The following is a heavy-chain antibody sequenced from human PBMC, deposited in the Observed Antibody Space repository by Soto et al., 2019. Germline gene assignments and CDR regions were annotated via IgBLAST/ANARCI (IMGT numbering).Heavy chain of an antibody. V-gene: IGHV5-51*01. CDR3: ARQRKLVISGADD. CDR1: GYDFSAYC. J-gene: IGHJ4*01. CDR2: IYPWYSDT. D-gene: IGHD6-6*01. Sequence: PGESPKISWKGSGYDFSAYCIGLVRQIPGKGLEWMRIIYPWYSDTIYSPSLEGHVTISADKSISTASLQWSSLKDPDTAVYYCARQRKLVISGADDWGQGTMVTVSS.